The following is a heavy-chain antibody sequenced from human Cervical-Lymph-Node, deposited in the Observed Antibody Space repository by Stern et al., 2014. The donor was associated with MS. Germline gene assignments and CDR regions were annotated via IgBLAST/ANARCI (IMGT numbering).Heavy chain of an antibody. CDR2: LSSDGSNE. CDR1: GITFSGYA. Sequence: VQLVESGGGVVQPGRSLKLSCVASGITFSGYAMHWVRQAPGKGLGWVAVLSSDGSNEYYADSAKDRFTSARDNSKNTVFLQMTSLRPEDTAFYYCARDVADGVGYFDVWGRGTLVAVSS. J-gene: IGHJ2*01. V-gene: IGHV3-30-3*01. CDR3: ARDVADGVGYFDV. D-gene: IGHD2-15*01.